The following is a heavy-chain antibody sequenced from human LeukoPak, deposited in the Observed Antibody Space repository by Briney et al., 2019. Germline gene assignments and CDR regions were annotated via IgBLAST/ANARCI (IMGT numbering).Heavy chain of an antibody. CDR1: GSTFSGHL. CDR2: IKPDGSDQ. D-gene: IGHD6-13*01. CDR3: ARESTAGYNSSWYGFRN. J-gene: IGHJ1*01. V-gene: IGHV3-7*01. Sequence: GGSLRLSCAASGSTFSGHLLHWVRQAPGKGQEWVATIKPDGSDQYYVDSLRGRFTISRDNAKNSLFLQMGSLRVEDTAVYYCARESTAGYNSSWYGFRNWGQGTLVSVSS.